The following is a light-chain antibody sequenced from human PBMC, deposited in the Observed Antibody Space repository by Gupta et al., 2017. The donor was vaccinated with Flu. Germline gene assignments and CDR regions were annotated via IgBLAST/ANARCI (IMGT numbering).Light chain of an antibody. CDR2: SNN. Sequence: QSVLTQPPSASGTPGQRVTISCPGNSSNIGSNTVNWYQQLPGTAPKLLIYSNNQRPSGVPDRFSGSKSGTSASLAISGLQSEDEADYYCAAWDDSLNGHWVFGGGTKLTVL. CDR1: SSNIGSNT. J-gene: IGLJ3*02. V-gene: IGLV1-44*01. CDR3: AAWDDSLNGHWV.